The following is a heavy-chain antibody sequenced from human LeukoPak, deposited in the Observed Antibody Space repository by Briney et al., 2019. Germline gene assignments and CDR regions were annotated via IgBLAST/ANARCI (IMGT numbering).Heavy chain of an antibody. V-gene: IGHV3-21*01. D-gene: IGHD1-1*01. CDR3: ARAHDGAFDI. CDR1: GFTFSSYS. J-gene: IGHJ3*02. CDR2: ISSSSSYI. Sequence: PGGSLRLSCSASGFTFSSYSMNWVRQAPGKGLEWVSSISSSSSYIYYADSVKGRFTISRDNAKNSLYLQMNSLRAEDTAVYYCARAHDGAFDIWGQGTMVTVSS.